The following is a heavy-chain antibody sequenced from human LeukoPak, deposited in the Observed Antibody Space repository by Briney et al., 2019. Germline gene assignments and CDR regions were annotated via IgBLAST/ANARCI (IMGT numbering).Heavy chain of an antibody. CDR1: GFTFSNFA. CDR3: ARQNYIVGATRMYNWFDP. V-gene: IGHV3-23*01. CDR2: ITGSHGPT. Sequence: GGSLRLSCAASGFTFSNFAMIWVRQAPGKGLEWVSSITGSHGPTYNTDSVKGRFTISRDNSQNTLYLQMNSLRAEDTAVYYCARQNYIVGATRMYNWFDPWGQGTLVTVSS. D-gene: IGHD1-26*01. J-gene: IGHJ5*02.